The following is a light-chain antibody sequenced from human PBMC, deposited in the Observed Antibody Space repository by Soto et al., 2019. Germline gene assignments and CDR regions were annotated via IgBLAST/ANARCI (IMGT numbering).Light chain of an antibody. CDR2: GAS. CDR3: QQYGNSPQT. J-gene: IGKJ1*01. V-gene: IGKV3-15*01. CDR1: QSVSSN. Sequence: EIVITQAPATLAESPRGRATLSCRASQSVSSNLAWYQQKPGQAPRLLIYGASTRATGTPPRFRGSGSGTELTPTISSLQSEDFAVYYCQQYGNSPQTFGQGTKVDIK.